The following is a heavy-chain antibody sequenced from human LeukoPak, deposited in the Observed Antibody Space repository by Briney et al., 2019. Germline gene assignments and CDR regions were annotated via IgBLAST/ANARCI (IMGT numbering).Heavy chain of an antibody. CDR2: IIPILGIA. D-gene: IGHD6-19*01. J-gene: IGHJ2*01. CDR3: ARDPDSSGWFTYWYFGL. V-gene: IGHV1-69*04. Sequence: GASVKVSCKASGGTFSSYAISWVRQAPGQGLEWMGRIIPILGIANYAQKFQGRVTITADKSTSTAYMELSSLRSEDTAVYYCARDPDSSGWFTYWYFGLWGRGTLVTVSS. CDR1: GGTFSSYA.